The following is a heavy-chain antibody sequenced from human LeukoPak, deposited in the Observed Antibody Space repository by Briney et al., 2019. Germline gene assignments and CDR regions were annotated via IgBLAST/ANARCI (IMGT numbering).Heavy chain of an antibody. V-gene: IGHV3-74*01. Sequence: GGSLRLSCAASGFTFSSYWMHWVRQAPGKGLLWFSRLSPDESTTAYADSVKGRFTISRDNAKNTLYLQMNSLRAEDTAVYYCVRGTYGYNYGYLDYWGQGTLVTVSS. J-gene: IGHJ4*02. CDR3: VRGTYGYNYGYLDY. CDR2: LSPDESTT. CDR1: GFTFSSYW. D-gene: IGHD5-24*01.